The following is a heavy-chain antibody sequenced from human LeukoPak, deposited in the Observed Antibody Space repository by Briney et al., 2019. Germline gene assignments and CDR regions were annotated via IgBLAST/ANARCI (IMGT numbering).Heavy chain of an antibody. CDR1: GDSFSSYSGP. Sequence: SQPLSLTCAISGDSFSSYSGPWKWIRQSPSRGLEWLGGSYYRCTCYNEYAVSVRSRASVNPDTTKNQFSFHLNSVTPEDTAVYYCARGGVSDAGAFDIWGQGTMVTVSS. CDR3: ARGGVSDAGAFDI. D-gene: IGHD2-8*01. CDR2: SYYRCTCYN. J-gene: IGHJ3*02. V-gene: IGHV6-1*01.